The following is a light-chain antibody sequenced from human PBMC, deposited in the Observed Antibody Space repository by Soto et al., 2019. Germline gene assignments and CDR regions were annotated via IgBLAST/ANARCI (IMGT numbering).Light chain of an antibody. V-gene: IGKV3-20*01. CDR1: QSVTSYY. J-gene: IGKJ2*01. CDR3: QQYGRSHLMNT. Sequence: ENVLTQSPGTLSLSPGERATLSCRASQSVTSYYLAWYQQKPGQAPRLLFYGGSTRAADVPDRFSGSGSGTDFTLTITRVEPEDFAVYYCQQYGRSHLMNTFGQGTKLEVK. CDR2: GGS.